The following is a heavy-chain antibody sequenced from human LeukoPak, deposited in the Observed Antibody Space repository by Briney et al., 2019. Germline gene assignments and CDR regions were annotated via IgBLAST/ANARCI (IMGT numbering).Heavy chain of an antibody. CDR3: ARELRYCSSTSCHDY. V-gene: IGHV4-38-2*02. Sequence: SETLSLTCTVSGYSISGGYYWGWIRQPPGKGLEWIGSIYHSGSTYYNPSLKSRVTISVDTSKNQFSLKLSSVTAADTAVYYCARELRYCSSTSCHDYWGRGTLVSVSS. J-gene: IGHJ4*02. CDR1: GYSISGGYY. CDR2: IYHSGST. D-gene: IGHD2-2*01.